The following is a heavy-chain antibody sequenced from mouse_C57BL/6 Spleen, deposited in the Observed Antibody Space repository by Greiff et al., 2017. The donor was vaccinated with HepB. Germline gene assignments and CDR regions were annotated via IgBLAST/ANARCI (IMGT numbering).Heavy chain of an antibody. CDR3: ARKDYDYGGYFDY. J-gene: IGHJ2*01. CDR2: INPGSGGT. D-gene: IGHD2-4*01. CDR1: GYAFTNYL. Sequence: VQLQQSGAELVRPGTSVKVSCKASGYAFTNYLIEWVKQRPGQGLEWIGVINPGSGGTNYNEKFKGKATLTADKSSSTAYMQLSSRTSEDSAVYFCARKDYDYGGYFDYWGQGTTLTVSS. V-gene: IGHV1-54*01.